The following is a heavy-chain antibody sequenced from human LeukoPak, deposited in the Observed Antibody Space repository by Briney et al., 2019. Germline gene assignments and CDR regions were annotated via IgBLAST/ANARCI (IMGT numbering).Heavy chain of an antibody. Sequence: GGSLRLPCAASGFAFNSYNMNWVRQAPGKGLEWVSSITSSSTYMYYADSVKGRFTISRDNSKNTLYLQMNSLRAEDTAVYYCAKGACIPIFGVIPNPCNFNYWGQGTLVTVSS. V-gene: IGHV3-21*01. CDR2: ITSSSTYM. CDR1: GFAFNSYN. D-gene: IGHD3-3*01. CDR3: AKGACIPIFGVIPNPCNFNY. J-gene: IGHJ4*02.